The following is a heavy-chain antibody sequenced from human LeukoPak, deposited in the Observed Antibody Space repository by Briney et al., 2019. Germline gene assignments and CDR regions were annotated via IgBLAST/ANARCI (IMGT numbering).Heavy chain of an antibody. CDR3: ACNRWLQSPFDY. J-gene: IGHJ4*02. Sequence: PGGSLRLSCAGSGFTFSTYGMHWVRQAPGKGLEWVAGISNDGNNQYYADSVKGRFTISRDNAKNSLYLQMNSLRAEDTAVYYCACNRWLQSPFDYWGQGTLVTVSS. CDR2: ISNDGNNQ. V-gene: IGHV3-30*03. D-gene: IGHD5-24*01. CDR1: GFTFSTYG.